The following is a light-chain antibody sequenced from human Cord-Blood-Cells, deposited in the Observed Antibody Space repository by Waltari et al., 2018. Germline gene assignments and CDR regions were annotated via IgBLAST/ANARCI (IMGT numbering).Light chain of an antibody. CDR2: KAY. CDR3: QQYNSYQYT. V-gene: IGKV1-5*03. J-gene: IGKJ2*01. CDR1: QSISSW. Sequence: DIQMTQSPSTLSASVGDRVTITCRASQSISSWLAWYQQKPGKAPKLLIYKAYSLESGVPSRFSGSGSGTEFTLTISSLQPDDFATYYCQQYNSYQYTFGQGTKLEIK.